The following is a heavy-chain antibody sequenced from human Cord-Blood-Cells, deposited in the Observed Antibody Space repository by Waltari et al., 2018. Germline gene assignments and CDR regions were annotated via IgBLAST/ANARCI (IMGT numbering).Heavy chain of an antibody. Sequence: QLQLQESGSGLVKPSQTLFLTCAVSGGSITSGGYSWIWILQPPGKGLEWMGYIYHSGRTYYNPSLKSRITIAVDRSKNQFSLKLSSVTAADTAVYYCARGDENGGKYWFDPWGQGTLVTVSS. V-gene: IGHV4-30-2*01. CDR1: GGSITSGGYS. CDR2: IYHSGRT. CDR3: ARGDENGGKYWFDP. J-gene: IGHJ5*02. D-gene: IGHD2-15*01.